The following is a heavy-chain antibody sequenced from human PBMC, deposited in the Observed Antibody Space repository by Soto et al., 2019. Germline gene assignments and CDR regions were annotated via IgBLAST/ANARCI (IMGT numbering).Heavy chain of an antibody. D-gene: IGHD1-1*01. Sequence: SETLSLTCAVYGGSFSGYDGSWIRQPPGKGLEWIGEINHSGSTNYNPSLKSRVTISVDTSKNQFSLKLSSVTAADTAVYYCARLASGGQRKYYYYGMDVWGQGTTVTVS. J-gene: IGHJ6*02. CDR1: GGSFSGYD. CDR3: ARLASGGQRKYYYYGMDV. V-gene: IGHV4-34*01. CDR2: INHSGST.